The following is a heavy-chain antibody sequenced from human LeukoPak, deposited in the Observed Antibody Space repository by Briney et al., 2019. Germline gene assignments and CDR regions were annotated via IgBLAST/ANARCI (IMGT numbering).Heavy chain of an antibody. CDR2: INHSGST. Sequence: SETLSLTSAVYGVSFCGYYWGWLRQPPGMGLEWIGGINHSGSTNYNPSPKSRVTISVDTSKNQFSLKLSSVTAGDTAVYYCASGSVLRYFDWLPYDAFDIWGQGTMVTVSS. CDR3: ASGSVLRYFDWLPYDAFDI. J-gene: IGHJ3*02. CDR1: GVSFCGYY. V-gene: IGHV4-34*01. D-gene: IGHD3-9*01.